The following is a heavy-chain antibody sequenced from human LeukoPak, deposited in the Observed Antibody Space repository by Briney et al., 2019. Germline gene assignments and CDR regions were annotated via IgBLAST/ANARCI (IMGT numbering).Heavy chain of an antibody. D-gene: IGHD6-6*01. CDR2: ISSSSSTI. Sequence: GALRLSCAASGFTFSSYGMNWVRQAPGKGLEWVSYISSSSSTIYYADSVKGRFTISRDNAKNSLYLQMNSLRAEDTAVYYCARGYSSSSFGYWGQGTLVTVSS. V-gene: IGHV3-48*01. CDR3: ARGYSSSSFGY. J-gene: IGHJ4*02. CDR1: GFTFSSYG.